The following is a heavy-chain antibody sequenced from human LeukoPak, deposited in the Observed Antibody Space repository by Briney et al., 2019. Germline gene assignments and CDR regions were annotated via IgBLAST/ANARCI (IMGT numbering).Heavy chain of an antibody. CDR3: ARAINPHGADWFPEQKNDAFDI. CDR1: GFTFSSYS. CDR2: ISSSSSTI. V-gene: IGHV3-48*01. D-gene: IGHD3-9*01. Sequence: GGSLRLSCAASGFTFSSYSMNWVRQAPGKGLEWVSYISSSSSTIYYADSVKGRFTISRDNAKNSLYLQMNSLRAEDTAVYYCARAINPHGADWFPEQKNDAFDIWGQGTMVTVSS. J-gene: IGHJ3*02.